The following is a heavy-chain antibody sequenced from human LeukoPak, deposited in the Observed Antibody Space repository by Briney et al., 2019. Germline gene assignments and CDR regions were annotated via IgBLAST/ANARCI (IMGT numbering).Heavy chain of an antibody. CDR1: GYTFTGYY. J-gene: IGHJ4*02. CDR2: INPNSGGT. V-gene: IGHV1-2*02. Sequence: GASVKVSCKASGYTFTGYYMHWVRQAPGQGLEWMGWINPNSGGTNYAQKFQGRVTMTRDTSISTAYMELSRLRSDDAAVYYCARDRSGVVVTAIDYWGQGTLVTVSS. D-gene: IGHD2-21*02. CDR3: ARDRSGVVVTAIDY.